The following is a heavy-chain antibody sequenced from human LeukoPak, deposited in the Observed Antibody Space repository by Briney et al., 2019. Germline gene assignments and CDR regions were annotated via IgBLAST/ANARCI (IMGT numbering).Heavy chain of an antibody. CDR3: AKGGGYSYDDAFDI. J-gene: IGHJ3*02. Sequence: PGGSLRLSCAASGFTFSSYGMHWVRQAPGEGLGWVAFIRYDGSNKYYADSVKGRFTISRDNSKNTLYLQMNSLRAEDTAVYYCAKGGGYSYDDAFDIWGQGTMVTVSS. CDR2: IRYDGSNK. V-gene: IGHV3-30*02. D-gene: IGHD5-18*01. CDR1: GFTFSSYG.